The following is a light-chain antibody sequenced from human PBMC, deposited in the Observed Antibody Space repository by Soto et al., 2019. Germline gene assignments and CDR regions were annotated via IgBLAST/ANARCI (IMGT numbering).Light chain of an antibody. V-gene: IGKV1-39*01. CDR1: QPISDY. Sequence: DIQMTQSPSSLSASVGDRVTITCRTSQPISDYLNWYQQKPGKAPSLLIYTASNLQTGVPSRFSGSGSGTHFTLTINSLQPEDFATYYCQQSYNTLRTFGQGTKVDIK. CDR3: QQSYNTLRT. J-gene: IGKJ1*01. CDR2: TAS.